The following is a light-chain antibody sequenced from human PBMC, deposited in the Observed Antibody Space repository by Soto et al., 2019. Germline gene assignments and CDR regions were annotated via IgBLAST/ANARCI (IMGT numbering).Light chain of an antibody. CDR3: QQYYSYPIT. J-gene: IGKJ5*01. V-gene: IGKV1-8*01. CDR2: AAS. CDR1: QGISSY. Sequence: AIPMTQSPSSLSATTGDRVTITCLASQGISSYLAWYQQKPGKAPKLLIYAASTLQSGVPSRFSGSGSGTDFTLTISSLQSEDFATYYCQQYYSYPITFGQGTRLEIK.